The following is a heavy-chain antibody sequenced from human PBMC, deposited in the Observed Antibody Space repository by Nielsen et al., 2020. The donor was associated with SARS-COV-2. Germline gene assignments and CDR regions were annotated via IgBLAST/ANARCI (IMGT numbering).Heavy chain of an antibody. Sequence: GESLKISCAASGFTFSSYAMSWVRQAPGKGLEWVSAISGSGGSTYYADSVKGRFTISRDNSKNTLYLQMNSLRAEDTAVYYCAKDLDGSSWYGYYFDYWGQGTLVTVSS. CDR1: GFTFSSYA. V-gene: IGHV3-23*01. CDR3: AKDLDGSSWYGYYFDY. D-gene: IGHD6-13*01. CDR2: ISGSGGST. J-gene: IGHJ4*02.